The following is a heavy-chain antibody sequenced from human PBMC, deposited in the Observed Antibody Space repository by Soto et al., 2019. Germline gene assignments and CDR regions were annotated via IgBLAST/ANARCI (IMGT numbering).Heavy chain of an antibody. CDR3: ARYFNYYESSGYYCPFDY. V-gene: IGHV1-18*01. CDR1: GYTFTSYG. J-gene: IGHJ4*02. Sequence: ASVKVSCKASGYTFTSYGISWVRQAPGQGLEWMGWISAYNGNTNYAQKLQGRVTMTTDTSTSTAYMELRSLRSDDTAVYYCARYFNYYESSGYYCPFDYWGQGTLGTVS. CDR2: ISAYNGNT. D-gene: IGHD3-22*01.